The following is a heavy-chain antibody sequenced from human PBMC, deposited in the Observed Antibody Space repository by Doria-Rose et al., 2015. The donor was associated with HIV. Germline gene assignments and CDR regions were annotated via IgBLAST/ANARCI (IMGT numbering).Heavy chain of an antibody. J-gene: IGHJ1*01. D-gene: IGHD4-17*01. CDR2: INHGGSP. CDR1: GGSFSGYY. V-gene: IGHV4-34*01. CDR3: ARGPSDFGDYVAFQH. Sequence: QVQLQQWGAGLLKPLETLSLTCAVYGGSFSGYYWTWIRQSPGKGLERLGEINHGGSPNYTPSLKSRVTISLDMSKNQFSLKVTSVTATDTAVYYCARGPSDFGDYVAFQHWGQGTLVIVSS.